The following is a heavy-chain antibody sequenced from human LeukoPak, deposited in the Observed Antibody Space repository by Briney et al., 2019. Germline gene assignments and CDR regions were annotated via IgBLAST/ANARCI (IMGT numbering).Heavy chain of an antibody. CDR2: ISGSGGST. CDR3: AKDVHAYGDYYYGMDV. CDR1: AFTFSSYW. V-gene: IGHV3-23*01. Sequence: GGSLRLSCAASAFTFSSYWMSGVRQAPGKGLEWVSTISGSGGSTYYADSVKGRFTISRDNSKNTLYPQMNSLRAEDTAVYYCAKDVHAYGDYYYGMDVWGQGTTVTVSS. D-gene: IGHD4-17*01. J-gene: IGHJ6*02.